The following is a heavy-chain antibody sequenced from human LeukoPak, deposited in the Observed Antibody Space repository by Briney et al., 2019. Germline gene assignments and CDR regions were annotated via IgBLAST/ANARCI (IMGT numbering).Heavy chain of an antibody. Sequence: GESLKISCKGSGYSFTSYWIGWVRQMPGKGLEWMGIIYPGDSDTRYSPSFQGQVTISADKSISTAYLQWSSLKASDTAVYYCARWLAHCSSASCYQPSDYWGQGTLVTVSS. D-gene: IGHD2-2*01. V-gene: IGHV5-51*01. CDR3: ARWLAHCSSASCYQPSDY. CDR2: IYPGDSDT. J-gene: IGHJ4*02. CDR1: GYSFTSYW.